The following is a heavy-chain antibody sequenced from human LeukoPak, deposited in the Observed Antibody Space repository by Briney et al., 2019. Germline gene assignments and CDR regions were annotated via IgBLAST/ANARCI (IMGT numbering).Heavy chain of an antibody. CDR3: ARGTVPALSYYYYMDV. Sequence: SETLSLTCTVSGGSISSYYWSWIRQPPGKGLEWIGYIYYSGSTNYNPSLKSRVTISVDTSKNQFSLKLSSVTAADTAVYYCARGTVPALSYYYYMDVWGKGTTVTVSS. CDR1: GGSISSYY. V-gene: IGHV4-59*01. D-gene: IGHD4-17*01. J-gene: IGHJ6*03. CDR2: IYYSGST.